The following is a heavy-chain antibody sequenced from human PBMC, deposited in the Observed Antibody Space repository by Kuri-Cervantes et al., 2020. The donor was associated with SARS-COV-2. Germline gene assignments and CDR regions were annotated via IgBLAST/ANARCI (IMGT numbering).Heavy chain of an antibody. CDR3: AKALSGCAGDCPTR. J-gene: IGHJ4*02. D-gene: IGHD2-21*01. CDR1: EFTFSSYV. V-gene: IGHV3-23*01. CDR2: ISVSGGST. Sequence: GESLKISCAASEFTFSSYVMTLGRQAPGKGLEWVSSISVSGGSTYYANSVKGRFTISRDNSKNTLYLQMNSLRAEDTAVYYCAKALSGCAGDCPTRWGQGTLVTVSS.